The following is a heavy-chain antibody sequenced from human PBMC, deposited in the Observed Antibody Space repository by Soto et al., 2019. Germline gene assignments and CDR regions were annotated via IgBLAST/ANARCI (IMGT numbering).Heavy chain of an antibody. Sequence: PSETLSLTCTVSGGSISGSSYYWGWIRQPPGKGLEWIGSIYYSGSTYYNPSLKSRVTISVDTSKNQFSLKLTSVTAADTAFYYCARLWRAGYNWVIDYWGQGTLVTVS. CDR2: IYYSGST. V-gene: IGHV4-39*01. D-gene: IGHD5-12*01. CDR3: ARLWRAGYNWVIDY. CDR1: GGSISGSSYY. J-gene: IGHJ4*02.